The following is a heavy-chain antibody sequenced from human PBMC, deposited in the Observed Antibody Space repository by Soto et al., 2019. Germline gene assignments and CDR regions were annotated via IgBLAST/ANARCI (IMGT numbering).Heavy chain of an antibody. CDR3: EGSWT. J-gene: IGHJ3*01. D-gene: IGHD5-12*01. CDR2: ISGRDDTT. V-gene: IGHV3-23*04. Sequence: VQLVESGGDLTQPGGSLRLSCAASGFSVRGYGMSWVRQAPGKALEWVSGISGRDDTTYYTDSVRGRSTISKDTSKNTLYLQMNSLRVEDTAVYYCEGSWTWGQGTMVTVSS. CDR1: GFSVRGYG.